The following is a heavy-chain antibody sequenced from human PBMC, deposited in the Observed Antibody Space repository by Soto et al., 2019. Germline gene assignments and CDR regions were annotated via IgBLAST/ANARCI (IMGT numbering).Heavy chain of an antibody. Sequence: EVQLVESGGGLAQPGGSLRLSCAASGFTFSSYWMHWVRQAPGKGLVWVSRINSDGSSTSYADSVKGRFTISRDNAKNTLYLQMNSLRAEDTAVYYCASLTYYGSGSYPSPWGQGTLVTVSS. J-gene: IGHJ5*02. V-gene: IGHV3-74*01. D-gene: IGHD3-10*01. CDR1: GFTFSSYW. CDR2: INSDGSST. CDR3: ASLTYYGSGSYPSP.